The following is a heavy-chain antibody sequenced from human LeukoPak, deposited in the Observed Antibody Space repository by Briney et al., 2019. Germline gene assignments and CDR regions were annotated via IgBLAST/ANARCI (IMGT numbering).Heavy chain of an antibody. CDR1: GFTFSSYG. V-gene: IGHV3-33*01. D-gene: IGHD6-19*01. CDR2: IWYDGSNK. Sequence: GGSLRLSCAASGFTFSSYGMHWVRQAPGKGLEWVAVIWYDGSNKYYADSVKGRFTISRDNSKNTLYLQMNSLRAEDTAMYYCARSGYSSGWYSVGAFEIWGQGTIVTVSS. CDR3: ARSGYSSGWYSVGAFEI. J-gene: IGHJ3*02.